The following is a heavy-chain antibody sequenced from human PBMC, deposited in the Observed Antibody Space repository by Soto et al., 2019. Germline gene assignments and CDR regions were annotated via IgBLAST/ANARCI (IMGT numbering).Heavy chain of an antibody. V-gene: IGHV5-51*01. CDR1: GYNFATYW. Sequence: EVQLVQSGAEVKKPGESLKISCKASGYNFATYWIGWVRQMPGKGLEWMGSIDPGDSNTMYNPSVQGQVTISADKSISTAYLQWSSLKASDTAMYYCQLNHDDTLPWGQGTLVTVAS. D-gene: IGHD1-1*01. J-gene: IGHJ5*02. CDR3: QLNHDDTLP. CDR2: IDPGDSNT.